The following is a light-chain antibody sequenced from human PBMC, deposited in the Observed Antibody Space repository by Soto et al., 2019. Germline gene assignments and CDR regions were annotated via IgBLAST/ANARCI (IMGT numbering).Light chain of an antibody. V-gene: IGKV1-6*01. CDR3: LQDHDDSWT. Sequence: ATQMTQYPSSLSASVGDRITITCRESRDIGSDLSWYQQKTGKAPTLLIYAASNLQSGVPSRFRGSRSGTEVTLTVSSLQPEDFATYYCLQDHDDSWTVGQGTKVDIK. CDR1: RDIGSD. CDR2: AAS. J-gene: IGKJ1*01.